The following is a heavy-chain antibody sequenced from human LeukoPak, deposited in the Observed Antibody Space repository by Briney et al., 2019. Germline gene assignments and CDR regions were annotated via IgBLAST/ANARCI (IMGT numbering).Heavy chain of an antibody. CDR3: ARDRAGRKAWVEFDP. CDR1: GITVSQND. Sequence: GGSLRLSCAASGITVSQNDMSWVRQAPGRGLEWVSLIYADGAIHYADSVKGRFTISRDNSKNTVYLEMNSLRPEDTAVYFCARDRAGRKAWVEFDPWGQGTLVTVSS. J-gene: IGHJ5*02. V-gene: IGHV3-53*05. CDR2: IYADGAI. D-gene: IGHD3-10*01.